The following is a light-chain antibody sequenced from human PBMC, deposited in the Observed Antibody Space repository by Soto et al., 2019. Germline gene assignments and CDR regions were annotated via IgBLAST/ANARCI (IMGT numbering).Light chain of an antibody. J-gene: IGKJ1*01. CDR3: QEYNNWPSWT. V-gene: IGKV3-15*01. CDR1: QTISSN. Sequence: EIVMTQSPATLSVSPGERATLSCRASQTISSNLSWYQQKPGQAPRFLIYDASTRAAGVPARFSGSGSGTDFTLTISSLHSEDFAVYYCQEYNNWPSWTFGQGTKVEVK. CDR2: DAS.